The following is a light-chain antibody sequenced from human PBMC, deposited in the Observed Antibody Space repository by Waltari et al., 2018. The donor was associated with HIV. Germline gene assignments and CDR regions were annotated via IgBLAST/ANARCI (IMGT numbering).Light chain of an antibody. J-gene: IGKJ2*01. Sequence: EIVLTQSPATLSFSPGDRATLSCRASQSVGSYLACYQQKPGQTPRLLIYDASNRATGIPARFNGSGSGTDFTLTISSLEPEDFPIYYCQQCSNWPPYAFGQGTKLEI. CDR2: DAS. CDR1: QSVGSY. CDR3: QQCSNWPPYA. V-gene: IGKV3-11*01.